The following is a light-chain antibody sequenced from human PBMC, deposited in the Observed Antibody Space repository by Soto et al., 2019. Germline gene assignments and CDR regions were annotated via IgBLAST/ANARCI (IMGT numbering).Light chain of an antibody. V-gene: IGKV3-20*01. CDR3: QQYGSSPWT. CDR2: DAS. J-gene: IGKJ1*01. Sequence: EIVLTQSPGTLSLSPGERATLSCRASQSVSSSYLAWYQQKPGQAPRLLIYDASTRATGIPARFSGSGSGTEFTLTISSLQSEDFAVYYCQQYGSSPWTFGQGTKVDIK. CDR1: QSVSSSY.